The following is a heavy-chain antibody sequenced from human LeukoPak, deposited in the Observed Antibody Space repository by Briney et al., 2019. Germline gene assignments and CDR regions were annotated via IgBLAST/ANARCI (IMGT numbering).Heavy chain of an antibody. CDR3: ARDGIYYDFWSGYHNWFDP. V-gene: IGHV1-69*04. Sequence: SVKVACKASGGTFSSYTISWVRQAPGQGLEWMGRIIPILGIANYAQKFQGRVTITADKSTSTAYMELSSLRSEDTAVYYCARDGIYYDFWSGYHNWFDPWGQGTLVTVSS. D-gene: IGHD3-3*01. CDR1: GGTFSSYT. CDR2: IIPILGIA. J-gene: IGHJ5*02.